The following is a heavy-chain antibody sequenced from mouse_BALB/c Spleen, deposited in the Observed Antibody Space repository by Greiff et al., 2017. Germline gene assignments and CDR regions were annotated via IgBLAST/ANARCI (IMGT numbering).Heavy chain of an antibody. CDR1: GYTFTSYW. V-gene: IGHV1S127*01. Sequence: VKLQESGPELVRPGASVKMSCKASGYTFTSYWMHWVKQRPGQGLEWIGMIDPSNSETRLNQKFKDKATLNVDKSSNTAYMQLSSLTSEDSAVYYCARRGDYYGYFFDYWGQGTTLTVSS. CDR2: IDPSNSET. D-gene: IGHD1-2*01. J-gene: IGHJ2*01. CDR3: ARRGDYYGYFFDY.